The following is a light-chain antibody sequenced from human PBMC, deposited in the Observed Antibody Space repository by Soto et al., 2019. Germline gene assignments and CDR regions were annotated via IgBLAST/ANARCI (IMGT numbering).Light chain of an antibody. CDR1: SSDVCGYNY. J-gene: IGLJ2*01. CDR3: SSYTSSSTLV. CDR2: DVS. V-gene: IGLV2-14*01. Sequence: QSALTQPASVSGSPGQSITISCTGTSSDVCGYNYVSWYQQHPGKAPKLMIYDVSNRPSGVSSRFSGSKSGNTASLTISGLQAEDEADYYCSSYTSSSTLVFGGATKLTVL.